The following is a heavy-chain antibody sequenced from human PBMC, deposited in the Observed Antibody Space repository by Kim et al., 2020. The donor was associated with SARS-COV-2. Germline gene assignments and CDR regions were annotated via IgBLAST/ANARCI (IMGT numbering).Heavy chain of an antibody. J-gene: IGHJ6*02. Sequence: SQTLSLTCTVSGGSISSYYWSWIRQPPGKGLEWIGYIDYSGSTNYNPSLKSRVTISVDTSKNQFSLKLSSVTAADTAVYYCARTLGYCSGGSCYSGNRNYYYGMDVWGQGTTVTVSS. V-gene: IGHV4-59*08. CDR2: IDYSGST. CDR1: GGSISSYY. CDR3: ARTLGYCSGGSCYSGNRNYYYGMDV. D-gene: IGHD2-15*01.